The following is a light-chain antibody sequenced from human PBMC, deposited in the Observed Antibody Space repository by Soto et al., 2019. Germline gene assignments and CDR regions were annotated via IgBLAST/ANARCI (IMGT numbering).Light chain of an antibody. J-gene: IGLJ3*02. Sequence: QSVLTQPPSASGTPGQRVTISCSGSSSNIGSYSVYWYQQLPGTAPKLLIYSNDQRPSGVPDRFSGSKSGTSASLAISGLRSEDEADYYCAVWDDSLSGRVFGGGTKLTVL. CDR1: SSNIGSYS. V-gene: IGLV1-47*01. CDR3: AVWDDSLSGRV. CDR2: SND.